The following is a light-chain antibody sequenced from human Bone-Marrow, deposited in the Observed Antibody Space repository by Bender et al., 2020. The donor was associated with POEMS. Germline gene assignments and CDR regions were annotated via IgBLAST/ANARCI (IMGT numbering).Light chain of an antibody. CDR3: QSRDSSDSFV. J-gene: IGLJ1*01. Sequence: SNELTQPPSVSVSPGQTARITCSGDALPKQYAYWYQQKPGQAPVLVIYKDNERPSGIPERFSGSSSGTTVTLTISGVQAEDEADYYCQSRDSSDSFVFGPWTKVTVL. V-gene: IGLV3-25*03. CDR1: ALPKQY. CDR2: KDN.